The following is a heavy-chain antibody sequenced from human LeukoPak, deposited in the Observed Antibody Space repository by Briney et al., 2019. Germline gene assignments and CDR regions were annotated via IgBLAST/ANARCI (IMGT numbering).Heavy chain of an antibody. J-gene: IGHJ3*02. Sequence: SVKVSCKASGYTFTSYGISWVRQAPGQGLEWMGGIIPIFGTANYAQKSQGRVTITADESTSTAYMELSSLRSEDTAVYYCARPSRYCSSTSCPPDAFDIWGQGTMVTVSS. V-gene: IGHV1-69*13. D-gene: IGHD2-2*01. CDR3: ARPSRYCSSTSCPPDAFDI. CDR1: GYTFTSYG. CDR2: IIPIFGTA.